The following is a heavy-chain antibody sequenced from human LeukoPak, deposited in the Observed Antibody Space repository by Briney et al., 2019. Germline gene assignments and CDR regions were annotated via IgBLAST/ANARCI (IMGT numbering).Heavy chain of an antibody. CDR3: ARHFSPAVAGTKIPPYYYYGMDV. CDR1: GYSFTSYW. J-gene: IGHJ6*02. V-gene: IGHV5-51*01. CDR2: IYPGDSDT. Sequence: LGESLKISCKGSGYSFTSYWIGWVRQMPGKGLEWMGIIYPGDSDTRYSPSFQGQVTISADKSISTAYLQWSSLKASDTAMHYCARHFSPAVAGTKIPPYYYYGMDVWGQGTTVTVSS. D-gene: IGHD6-19*01.